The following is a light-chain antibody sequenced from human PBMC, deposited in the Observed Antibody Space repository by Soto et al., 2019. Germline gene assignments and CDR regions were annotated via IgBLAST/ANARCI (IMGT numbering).Light chain of an antibody. J-gene: IGLJ2*01. Sequence: QAVVTQEPSLTVSPGGTVTLTCASSTGAVTSGHYPNWFQQKPGQAPRPLIYSISSKHSWTPARFSGSLLGGKAALTLSGVRPEDEAEYYCLLYYSGAQVFGGGTKFTVL. CDR3: LLYYSGAQV. CDR1: TGAVTSGHY. V-gene: IGLV7-43*01. CDR2: SIS.